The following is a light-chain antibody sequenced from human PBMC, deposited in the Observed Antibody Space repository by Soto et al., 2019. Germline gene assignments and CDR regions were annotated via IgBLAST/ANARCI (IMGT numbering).Light chain of an antibody. CDR1: SSDISIYNY. J-gene: IGLJ1*01. CDR2: EVS. Sequence: QPALTQPASVSGSPGQSITISCTGTSSDISIYNYVSWYQQHPGKAPKLIIYEVSNRPSGISNRFSGAKSGNTASLTISGLQVEDEADYYCCSYTSSTNYVFGAGTKGTVL. CDR3: CSYTSSTNYV. V-gene: IGLV2-14*01.